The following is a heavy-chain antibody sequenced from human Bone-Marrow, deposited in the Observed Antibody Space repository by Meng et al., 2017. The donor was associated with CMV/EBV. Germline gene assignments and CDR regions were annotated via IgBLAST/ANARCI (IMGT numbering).Heavy chain of an antibody. CDR3: ARCCRINGPKWSDP. CDR2: INPNPGDS. V-gene: IGHV1-8*03. Sequence: ASVKVSCKASGYTFTSYDINWIRQAPGQGLEWMAWINPNPGDSGYAQKFQGRLAITRDTSISTVYMELGSLRSDDTAVYYCARCCRINGPKWSDPWGQGNPVNVDS. CDR1: GYTFTSYD. D-gene: IGHD1-14*01. J-gene: IGHJ5*02.